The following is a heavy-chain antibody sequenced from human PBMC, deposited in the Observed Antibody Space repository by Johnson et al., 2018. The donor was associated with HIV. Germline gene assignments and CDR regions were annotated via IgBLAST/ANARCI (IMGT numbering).Heavy chain of an antibody. J-gene: IGHJ3*01. CDR1: GFTFDDYG. CDR2: IFSVGGA. Sequence: VQLVESGGGVVRPGGSLRLSCAASGFTFDDYGMSWVRQAPGKWLEWVSVIFSVGGAYYADSVKGRFIISRDNSRNMLYLQMNSLRPEDTAVYYCARDGRDLVTRGGFDGGGPGTVVTVSS. D-gene: IGHD5-18*01. CDR3: ARDGRDLVTRGGFDG. V-gene: IGHV3-66*02.